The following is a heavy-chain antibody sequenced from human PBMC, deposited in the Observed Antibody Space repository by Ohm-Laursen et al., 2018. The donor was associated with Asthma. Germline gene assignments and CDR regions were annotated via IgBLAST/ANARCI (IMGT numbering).Heavy chain of an antibody. Sequence: TLSLTWTVSGGSITTGGHYWAWIRQHPGKGLEWIAYMYYSGSTRYNPSLRSRIIMSADTSKNKFSLKLTSVTAADTAVYYCARLPRTEGNWFDPWGQGTLVTVSS. V-gene: IGHV4-31*02. CDR3: ARLPRTEGNWFDP. CDR2: MYYSGST. D-gene: IGHD1-14*01. CDR1: GGSITTGGHY. J-gene: IGHJ5*02.